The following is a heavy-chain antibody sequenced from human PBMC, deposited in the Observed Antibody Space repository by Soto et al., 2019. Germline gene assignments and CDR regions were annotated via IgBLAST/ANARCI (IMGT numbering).Heavy chain of an antibody. D-gene: IGHD6-6*01. V-gene: IGHV5-51*01. CDR1: GYSFTSYW. CDR2: IYPGDSDT. Sequence: GESLKISCKGSGYSFTSYWIGWVRQMPGKGLEWMGIIYPGDSDTRYSPSFQGQVTISADKSISTAYLQWSSLKASDTAMYYCARQEGSGAPPYYYYGMDVWGQGTTVTVSS. CDR3: ARQEGSGAPPYYYYGMDV. J-gene: IGHJ6*02.